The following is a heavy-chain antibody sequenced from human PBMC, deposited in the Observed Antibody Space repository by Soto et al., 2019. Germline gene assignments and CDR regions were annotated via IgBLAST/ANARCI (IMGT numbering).Heavy chain of an antibody. D-gene: IGHD3-22*01. Sequence: SETLSLTSAVSGGSISSGGCSWSWVRQPPGKGLEWIGYIYHSGNTYYTPSLKSRVTLSVGRSKNQFSLKLSSVTAADTAVYYCARCCYYDSSGYYYPNWFDPWGQGTLVTVSS. CDR2: IYHSGNT. V-gene: IGHV4-30-2*01. CDR1: GGSISSGGCS. CDR3: ARCCYYDSSGYYYPNWFDP. J-gene: IGHJ5*02.